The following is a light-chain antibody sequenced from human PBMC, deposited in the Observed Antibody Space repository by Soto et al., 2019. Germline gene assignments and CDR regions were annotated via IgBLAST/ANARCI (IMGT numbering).Light chain of an antibody. CDR2: GAS. CDR1: QSVRSN. CDR3: QQYQDWPPLT. Sequence: EIVMTQSPATLSVSPGERATLSCRASQSVRSNLAWYQLKPGQAPRLLIIGASTRATAIAARFSGSGSGTEFTLTISSLQSEDFAVYYCQQYQDWPPLTFGGGTKVEIK. V-gene: IGKV3-15*01. J-gene: IGKJ4*01.